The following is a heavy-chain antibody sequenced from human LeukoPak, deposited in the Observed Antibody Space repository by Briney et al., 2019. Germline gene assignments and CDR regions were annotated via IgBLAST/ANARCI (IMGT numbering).Heavy chain of an antibody. CDR1: GFTFSTYG. V-gene: IGHV3-33*01. Sequence: PGRSLRLSCAASGFTFSTYGMHWVRQTPGKGLEWVALIWYDGSNKYYADSVKGRFTISRDNSKNTLYLQMNSLRAEDTAVYYCSRGTRFYDSSGFRSLLYYFDYWGQGTLVTVSS. CDR3: SRGTRFYDSSGFRSLLYYFDY. D-gene: IGHD3-22*01. CDR2: IWYDGSNK. J-gene: IGHJ4*02.